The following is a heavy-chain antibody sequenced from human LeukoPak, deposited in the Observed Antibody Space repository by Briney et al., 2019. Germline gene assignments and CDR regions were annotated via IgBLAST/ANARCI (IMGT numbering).Heavy chain of an antibody. D-gene: IGHD3-16*02. J-gene: IGHJ5*02. Sequence: GASVKVSCKASGYTFINYGLSWVRQAPGQGLEWMGWISAYNGNTNYAQKLQGRVTMTTDTSTSTAYMELRSLRSDDTAVYYCARRLGELSYNPWGQGTLVTVSS. V-gene: IGHV1-18*01. CDR1: GYTFINYG. CDR3: ARRLGELSYNP. CDR2: ISAYNGNT.